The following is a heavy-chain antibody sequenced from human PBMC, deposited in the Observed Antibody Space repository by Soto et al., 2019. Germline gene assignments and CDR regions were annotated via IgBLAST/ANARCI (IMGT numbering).Heavy chain of an antibody. V-gene: IGHV3-23*01. Sequence: DVQLLESGGGLVQPGGSLRLSCAASGFTFRSYAMSWVRQVPGKGLEWVSGISGSGISTHYADSVKGRFTVSRDNSKNTLYRQMNSLRAEDTAVYNCAKEPVGPDWYFDLWGRGTLVTVSS. CDR2: ISGSGIST. J-gene: IGHJ2*01. CDR1: GFTFRSYA. CDR3: AKEPVGPDWYFDL.